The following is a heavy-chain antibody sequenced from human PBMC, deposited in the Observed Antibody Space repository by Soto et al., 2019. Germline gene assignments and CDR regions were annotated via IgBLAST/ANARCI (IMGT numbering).Heavy chain of an antibody. Sequence: TVESLKISCEGSGYSFTSQWLGWVRQMPGKGLEWMGIIYAGDSDTRYSPSFQGQVTISADKSISTAYLQWSSLKASDSAMYYCARHIGQGATTNYLDDWGQGPLVTVSS. D-gene: IGHD1-26*01. V-gene: IGHV5-51*01. CDR1: GYSFTSQW. J-gene: IGHJ4*02. CDR2: IYAGDSDT. CDR3: ARHIGQGATTNYLDD.